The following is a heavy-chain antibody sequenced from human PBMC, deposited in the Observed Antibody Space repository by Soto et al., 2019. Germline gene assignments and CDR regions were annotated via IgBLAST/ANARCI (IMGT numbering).Heavy chain of an antibody. CDR1: GFTFSSYS. CDR3: ARDQLLLWFGELSKIPGDAFDI. CDR2: ISSSSSYI. Sequence: GGSLRLSCAASGFTFSSYSMNWVRQAPGKGLEWVSSISSSSSYIYYADSVKGRFTISRDNAKNSLYLQMNSLRVEDTAVYYCARDQLLLWFGELSKIPGDAFDIWGQGTMVTVSS. J-gene: IGHJ3*02. D-gene: IGHD3-10*01. V-gene: IGHV3-21*01.